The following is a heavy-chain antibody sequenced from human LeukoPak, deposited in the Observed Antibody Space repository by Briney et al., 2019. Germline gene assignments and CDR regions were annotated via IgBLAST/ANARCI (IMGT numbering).Heavy chain of an antibody. Sequence: PSGTLSLTCTVSGGSISSGDYYWSWIRQPPGKGLEWIGYIYYSGSTYYNPSLKSRVTISVDTSKNQFSLKLSSVTAADTAVYYCARGRVVGATYNWFDPWGQGTLVTVSS. CDR1: GGSISSGDYY. CDR2: IYYSGST. J-gene: IGHJ5*02. D-gene: IGHD1-26*01. CDR3: ARGRVVGATYNWFDP. V-gene: IGHV4-30-4*01.